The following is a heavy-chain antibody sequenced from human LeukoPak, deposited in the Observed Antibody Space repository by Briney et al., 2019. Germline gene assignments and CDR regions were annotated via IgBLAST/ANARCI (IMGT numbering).Heavy chain of an antibody. CDR2: IYYSGST. D-gene: IGHD6-13*01. V-gene: IGHV4-39*07. CDR3: ATTAAAGTRLAWFDP. Sequence: SETLSLTCTVSGGSISSSSYYWGWIRQPPGKGLEWIGSIYYSGSTYYNPSLKSRVTISVDTSKNQFSLKLSSVTAADTAVYYCATTAAAGTRLAWFDPWGQGTLVTVSS. CDR1: GGSISSSSYY. J-gene: IGHJ5*02.